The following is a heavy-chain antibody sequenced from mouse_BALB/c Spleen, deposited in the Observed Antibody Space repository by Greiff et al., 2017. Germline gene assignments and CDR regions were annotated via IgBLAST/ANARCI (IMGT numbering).Heavy chain of an antibody. CDR3: AREGGYDDYFDY. D-gene: IGHD2-2*01. CDR2: ISDGGSYT. V-gene: IGHV5-4*02. J-gene: IGHJ2*01. Sequence: EVKVVESGGGLVKPGGSLKLSCAASGFTFSDYYMYWVRQTPEKRLEWVATISDGGSYTYYPDSVKGRFTISRDNAKNNLYLQMSSLKSEDTAMYYCAREGGYDDYFDYWGQGTTLTVSS. CDR1: GFTFSDYY.